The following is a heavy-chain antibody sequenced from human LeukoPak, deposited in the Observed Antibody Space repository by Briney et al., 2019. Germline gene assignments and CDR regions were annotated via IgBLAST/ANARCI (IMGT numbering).Heavy chain of an antibody. CDR3: ARDHSSSWYPGNWFDP. D-gene: IGHD6-13*01. V-gene: IGHV1-18*01. J-gene: IGHJ5*02. Sequence: GASVKVSCKASGYTFTSYGISGVRQAPGQGLEWMGWISAYNGNTNYAQKLQGRVTMTTDTSTSTAYMELRSLRSDDTAVYYCARDHSSSWYPGNWFDPWGQGTLVTVSS. CDR2: ISAYNGNT. CDR1: GYTFTSYG.